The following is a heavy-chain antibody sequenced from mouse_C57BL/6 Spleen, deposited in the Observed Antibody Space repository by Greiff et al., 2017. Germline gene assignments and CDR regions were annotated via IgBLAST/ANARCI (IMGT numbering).Heavy chain of an antibody. D-gene: IGHD1-1*01. CDR3: ARSGTTVVDAWFAY. V-gene: IGHV1-19*01. J-gene: IGHJ3*01. CDR2: INPYNGGT. Sequence: VQLKQSGPVLVKPGASVKMSCKASGYTFTDYYMNWVKQSHGKSLEWIGVINPYNGGTSYNQKFKGKATLTVDKSSSTAYMELNSLTSEDSAVYYCARSGTTVVDAWFAYWGQGTLVTVSA. CDR1: GYTFTDYY.